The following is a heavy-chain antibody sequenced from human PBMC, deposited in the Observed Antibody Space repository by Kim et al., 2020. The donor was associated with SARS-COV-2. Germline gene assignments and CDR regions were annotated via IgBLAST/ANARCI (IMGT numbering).Heavy chain of an antibody. Sequence: GGSLRLSCAASGFTFSSYGMHWVRQAPGKGLEWVAVISYDGRTKDYADSVKGRFTISRDNSKNTLYLQMNSLRAEDTAVYYCARTAARFYFMYYYESSAMDVWGQGTTVTVSS. J-gene: IGHJ6*02. CDR2: ISYDGRTK. V-gene: IGHV3-30*04. CDR1: GFTFSSYG. D-gene: IGHD3-22*01. CDR3: ARTAARFYFMYYYESSAMDV.